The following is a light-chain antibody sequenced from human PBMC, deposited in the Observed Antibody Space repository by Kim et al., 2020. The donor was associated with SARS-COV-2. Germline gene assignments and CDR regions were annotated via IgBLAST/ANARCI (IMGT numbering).Light chain of an antibody. J-gene: IGKJ1*01. Sequence: ASVGDSVTITCRASQDIRNYLAWVQQKPGKAPKSLIYEASTLQSGVPSKFSGSGSGTDFTLTINSLQPEDSATYYCQQYNAYPWTFGQGTKVDIK. CDR2: EAS. CDR1: QDIRNY. CDR3: QQYNAYPWT. V-gene: IGKV1-16*02.